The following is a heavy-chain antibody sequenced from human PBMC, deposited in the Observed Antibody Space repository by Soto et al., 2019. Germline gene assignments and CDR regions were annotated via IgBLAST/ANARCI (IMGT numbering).Heavy chain of an antibody. V-gene: IGHV3-30*03. D-gene: IGHD3-3*01. Sequence: LRLSCAASGFTFSSYGMHWVRQAPGKGLEWVAVISYDGSNKYYADSVKGRFTISRDNSKNTLYLQMNSLRAEDMAVYYCARVHDFWSGTFDYWGQGTLVTVSS. CDR1: GFTFSSYG. CDR3: ARVHDFWSGTFDY. J-gene: IGHJ4*02. CDR2: ISYDGSNK.